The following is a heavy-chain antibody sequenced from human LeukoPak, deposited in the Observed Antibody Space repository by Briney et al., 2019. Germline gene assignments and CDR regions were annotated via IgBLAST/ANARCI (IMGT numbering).Heavy chain of an antibody. CDR1: GGAIRTYY. D-gene: IGHD1-26*01. CDR3: ARGQRSYFRAVDD. Sequence: SETLSLTCTVFGGAIRTYYWSWIRQPPGKGLEWIAYIYYSGSTNYNPSLKSRVTMSVDTSKNQFSLKLSSLTAADTAVYYCARGQRSYFRAVDDWGQGTLVTVSS. V-gene: IGHV4-59*01. J-gene: IGHJ4*02. CDR2: IYYSGST.